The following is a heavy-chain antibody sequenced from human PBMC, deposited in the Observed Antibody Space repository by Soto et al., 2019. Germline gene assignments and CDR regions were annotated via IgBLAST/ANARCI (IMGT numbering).Heavy chain of an antibody. V-gene: IGHV3-30*03. D-gene: IGHD1-26*01. J-gene: IGHJ4*02. CDR1: GFTFSHYG. CDR3: ARYSGKYQGPMDY. Sequence: QVQLVESGGGVVQPGRSLRLSCAASGFTFSHYGIHWVRQAPGKGLEWLAVISYDGSNKHYADSVKGRFTVSRDNSKNSLYLQMHSLRAADTAVYFCARYSGKYQGPMDYWGQGTRVTVSS. CDR2: ISYDGSNK.